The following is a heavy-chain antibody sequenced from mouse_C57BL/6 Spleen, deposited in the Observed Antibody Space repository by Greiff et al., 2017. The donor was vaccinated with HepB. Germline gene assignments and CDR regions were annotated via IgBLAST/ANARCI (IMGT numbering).Heavy chain of an antibody. J-gene: IGHJ2*01. D-gene: IGHD1-1*01. CDR2: IYPGDGDT. V-gene: IGHV1-80*01. CDR1: GYAFSSYW. CDR3: ARAWITAVVADY. Sequence: VQLQQSGAELVKPGASVKISCKASGYAFSSYWMNWVKQRPGKGLEWIGQIYPGDGDTNYNGKFKGKATLTAAKSSSTAYMQPSSLTSAASAVSFRARAWITAVVADYWGQCTTLTVSP.